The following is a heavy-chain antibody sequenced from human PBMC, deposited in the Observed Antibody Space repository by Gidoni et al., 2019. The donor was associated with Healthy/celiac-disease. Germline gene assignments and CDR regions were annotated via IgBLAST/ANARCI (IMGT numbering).Heavy chain of an antibody. CDR3: AKDREYQLLGDCYFDL. CDR2: ISWNSGSI. Sequence: EVQLVESGGGLVLPGRSLSLSCQASGFTFDDYAMHWVLQAPGKGLEWVSGISWNSGSIGYADSVKGRFTSSRDNAKNSLYLQMNSLRAEDTALYYCAKDREYQLLGDCYFDLWGRGTLVTVSS. D-gene: IGHD2-2*01. CDR1: GFTFDDYA. J-gene: IGHJ2*01. V-gene: IGHV3-9*01.